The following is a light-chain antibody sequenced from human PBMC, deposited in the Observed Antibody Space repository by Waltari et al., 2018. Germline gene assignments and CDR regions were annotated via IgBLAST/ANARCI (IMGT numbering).Light chain of an antibody. CDR2: KVS. J-gene: IGKJ1*01. Sequence: DVVLTQSPLSLSVTLGQPASISCSSSQSLVYSDGNIYLSWFHQRPGQSPRRLIHKVSNRNSGVPDRFSGSGSHSDFTLRISRVEAEDIGFYFCMQGTHWPWTFGQGTRVEIK. V-gene: IGKV2-30*01. CDR1: QSLVYSDGNIY. CDR3: MQGTHWPWT.